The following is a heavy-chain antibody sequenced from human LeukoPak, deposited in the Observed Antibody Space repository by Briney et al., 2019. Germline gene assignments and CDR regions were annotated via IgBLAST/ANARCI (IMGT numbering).Heavy chain of an antibody. CDR1: GYTFTSYD. Sequence: ASVKVSCKASGYTFTSYDINWVRQATGQGLEWMGWMNPNSGNTGYAQKFQGRVTMTRNTSISTAYMELSSLRSEDTAVYYCAREHDRYYYYGMDVWGQGTTVTVSS. CDR2: MNPNSGNT. V-gene: IGHV1-8*01. J-gene: IGHJ6*02. D-gene: IGHD3-9*01. CDR3: AREHDRYYYYGMDV.